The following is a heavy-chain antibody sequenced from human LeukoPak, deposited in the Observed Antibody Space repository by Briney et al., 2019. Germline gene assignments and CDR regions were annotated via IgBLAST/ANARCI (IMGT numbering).Heavy chain of an antibody. CDR2: IRYDGSNK. D-gene: IGHD3-16*02. CDR3: AKDSYYDYVWGSYRYTNQFDY. Sequence: GGSLRLSCAASGFTFSSYGMHWVRQAPGKGLEWVAFIRYDGSNKYYADSVKGRFTISRDNSKNTLYLQMNSLRAEDTAVYYCAKDSYYDYVWGSYRYTNQFDYWGQGTLVTVSS. V-gene: IGHV3-30*02. CDR1: GFTFSSYG. J-gene: IGHJ4*02.